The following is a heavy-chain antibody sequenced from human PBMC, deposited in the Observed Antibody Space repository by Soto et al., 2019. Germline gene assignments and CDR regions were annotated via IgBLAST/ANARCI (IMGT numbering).Heavy chain of an antibody. CDR1: GFTFSSYW. D-gene: IGHD6-13*01. Sequence: EVQLVESGGGLVQPGGSLRLSCAASGFTFSSYWMSWVRQAPGKGLEWVANIKQDGSEQYYVDSVKGRFTISRDNAKNSLYLQMNSLRAEDTAVYYCARVSSSSWADAFDICGQGTMVTVSS. CDR3: ARVSSSSWADAFDI. V-gene: IGHV3-7*01. J-gene: IGHJ3*02. CDR2: IKQDGSEQ.